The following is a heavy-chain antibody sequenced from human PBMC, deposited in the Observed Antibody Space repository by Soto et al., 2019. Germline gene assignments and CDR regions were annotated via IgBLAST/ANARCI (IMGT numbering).Heavy chain of an antibody. CDR2: INPNSGGT. V-gene: IGHV1-2*04. Sequence: ASVKVSCRASGYTFTGYYMHWVRQASGQGLEWMGWINPNSGGTNYAQKFQGWVTMTRDTSISTAYMGLSRLRSDDTAVYYCAREEGSLWFGELLYAPPAYGMDVWGQGTTVTVSS. D-gene: IGHD3-10*01. CDR3: AREEGSLWFGELLYAPPAYGMDV. J-gene: IGHJ6*02. CDR1: GYTFTGYY.